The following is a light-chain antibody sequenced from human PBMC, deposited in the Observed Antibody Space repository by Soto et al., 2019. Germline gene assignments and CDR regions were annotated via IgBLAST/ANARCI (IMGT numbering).Light chain of an antibody. CDR3: QQYKNWPPIT. V-gene: IGKV3-15*01. Sequence: EIVMTQSPATLSASPGERATLSCRASQSLSSNLAWYQQKPGQAPRLLIYCASTRATGVPARFSGSGSGTEFTLTISSLQSEDFAVYYCQQYKNWPPITFGQGTRLDIK. CDR1: QSLSSN. CDR2: CAS. J-gene: IGKJ5*01.